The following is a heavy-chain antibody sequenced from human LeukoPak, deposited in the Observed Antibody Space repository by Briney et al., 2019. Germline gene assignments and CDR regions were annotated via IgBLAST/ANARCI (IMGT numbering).Heavy chain of an antibody. CDR3: ARDGPAAIFDY. Sequence: GGSLRLSCAASGFTVSSNYMSWVRQVPGKGLEWVSVIYSGGSTYYADSVKGRFTISRDNSKNTLYLQMNSLRAEDAAVYYCARDGPAAIFDYWGQGTLVTVSS. J-gene: IGHJ4*02. CDR2: IYSGGST. CDR1: GFTVSSNY. V-gene: IGHV3-66*01. D-gene: IGHD2-2*01.